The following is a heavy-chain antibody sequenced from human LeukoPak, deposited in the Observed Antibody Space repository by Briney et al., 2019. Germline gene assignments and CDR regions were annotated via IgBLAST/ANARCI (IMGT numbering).Heavy chain of an antibody. Sequence: GGSLRLSCAASGFTFSSYSMNWVRQAPGKGLEWVSYISSSSSTIYYADSVKGRFTISRDNAKNSLYLQMNSLRAEDTAVYYCARDLTTYAFDIWGQGTMVTVSS. D-gene: IGHD4-11*01. CDR2: ISSSSSTI. CDR3: ARDLTTYAFDI. V-gene: IGHV3-48*04. J-gene: IGHJ3*02. CDR1: GFTFSSYS.